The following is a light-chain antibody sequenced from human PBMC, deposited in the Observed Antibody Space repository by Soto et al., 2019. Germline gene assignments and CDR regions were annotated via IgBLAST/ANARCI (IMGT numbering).Light chain of an antibody. Sequence: QSGVTQPPSAAGTPGQKVFISWSGSSSNIGGTNYAYWYQQLPGAAPKLLMHSNNLRPSGVPERISGSKFGTAASLAISGLRSEDEAVYYCASWDDRLGAVIFGGGTKVTVL. CDR2: SNN. V-gene: IGLV1-47*02. CDR3: ASWDDRLGAVI. CDR1: SSNIGGTNY. J-gene: IGLJ2*01.